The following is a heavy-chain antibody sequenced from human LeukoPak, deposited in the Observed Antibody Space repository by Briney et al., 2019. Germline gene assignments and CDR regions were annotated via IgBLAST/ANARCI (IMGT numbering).Heavy chain of an antibody. V-gene: IGHV3-48*04. D-gene: IGHD1-26*01. CDR2: ISSSGSII. Sequence: PGGSLRLSCVASGFILSSYSMNWVRQAPGKGLEWVSYISSSGSIIYYADSVKGRFTISRDNAKNSLYLQMNSLRAEDTAVYYCARDRFSGSYPLDYWGQGTLVTVSS. CDR3: ARDRFSGSYPLDY. J-gene: IGHJ4*02. CDR1: GFILSSYS.